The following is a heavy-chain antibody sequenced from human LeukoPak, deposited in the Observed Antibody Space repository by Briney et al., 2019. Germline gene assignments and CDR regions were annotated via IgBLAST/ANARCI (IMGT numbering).Heavy chain of an antibody. CDR3: ARQSVAGEGGLDY. CDR2: IYYSGST. Sequence: SSETLSLTCTVSGGSISSGDYYWSWIRQPPGKGLEWIGYIYYSGSTYYNPSLKSRVTISVDTSKNQFSLKLSSVTAADTAVYYCARQSVAGEGGLDYWGQGTLVTVSS. V-gene: IGHV4-30-4*01. CDR1: GGSISSGDYY. J-gene: IGHJ4*02. D-gene: IGHD6-19*01.